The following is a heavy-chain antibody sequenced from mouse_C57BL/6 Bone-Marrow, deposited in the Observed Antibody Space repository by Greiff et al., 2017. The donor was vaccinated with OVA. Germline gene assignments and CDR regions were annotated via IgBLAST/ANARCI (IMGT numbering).Heavy chain of an antibody. CDR1: GYTFTSYW. J-gene: IGHJ2*01. Sequence: VQLQQSGAELVKPGASVKLSCKASGYTFTSYWMRWVKQRPGQGLEWIGEIDPSDSYTNYNQKFKGKATLTVDTSSSTAYMQLSSLTSEDSAVYYCAREGITTVVAFDYWGQGTTLTVSS. CDR3: AREGITTVVAFDY. V-gene: IGHV1-50*01. CDR2: IDPSDSYT. D-gene: IGHD1-1*01.